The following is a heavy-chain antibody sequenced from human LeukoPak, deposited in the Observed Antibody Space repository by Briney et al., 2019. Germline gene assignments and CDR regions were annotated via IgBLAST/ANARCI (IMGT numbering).Heavy chain of an antibody. CDR1: GFTFPAYA. CDR2: ISSIGSAI. V-gene: IGHV3-48*03. J-gene: IGHJ4*02. CDR3: AREKLSFFDSSGYFDY. D-gene: IGHD3-22*01. Sequence: PGGSLRLSCAASGFTFPAYAMNWVRQAPGKGLEWVSFISSIGSAIHYADSVRVPFTISRDNAKNSLYLQMSRLRAEDTAVYYCAREKLSFFDSSGYFDYWGQGTLVTVSS.